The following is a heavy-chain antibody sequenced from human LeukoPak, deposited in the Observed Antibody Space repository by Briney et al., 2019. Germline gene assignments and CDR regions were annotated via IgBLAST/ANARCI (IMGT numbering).Heavy chain of an antibody. CDR2: MNPNSGNT. V-gene: IGHV1-8*01. CDR1: GYTFTSYD. D-gene: IGHD6-19*01. CDR3: ARDIVDSSGWYLFGTTYYIDY. Sequence: ASVKVSCKASGYTFTSYDINWVRQATGQGLEWMGWMNPNSGNTGYAQKFQGRVTMTRNTSISTAYMELSSLRSEDTAVYYCARDIVDSSGWYLFGTTYYIDYWGQGTLVTVSS. J-gene: IGHJ4*02.